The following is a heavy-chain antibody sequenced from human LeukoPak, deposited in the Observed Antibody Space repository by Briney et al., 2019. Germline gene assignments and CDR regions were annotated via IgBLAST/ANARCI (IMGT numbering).Heavy chain of an antibody. CDR1: GGSISSYY. V-gene: IGHV4-59*01. CDR2: IYYSGST. Sequence: SETLSLTRTVSGGSISSYYWSWIRQPPGKGLEWIGYIYYSGSTNYNPSLKSRVTISVDTSKNQFSLKLSSVTAADTAVYYCAREKSGSYSVNWFDPWGQGTLVTVSS. J-gene: IGHJ5*02. D-gene: IGHD1-26*01. CDR3: AREKSGSYSVNWFDP.